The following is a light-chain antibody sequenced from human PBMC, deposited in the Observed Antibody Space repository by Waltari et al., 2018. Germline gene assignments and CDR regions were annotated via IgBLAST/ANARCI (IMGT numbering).Light chain of an antibody. CDR1: QNILYNSNDKNY. J-gene: IGKJ1*01. Sequence: DIVMTQSPDSLAVSLGERATIYCTSSQNILYNSNDKNYLAWYQQKPGQAPKLLIYGASTRESGVPDRFSGSGSGTDFTLTISSLQAEDVVVYYCQQYYRSRSFGQGTKVEIK. CDR2: GAS. CDR3: QQYYRSRS. V-gene: IGKV4-1*01.